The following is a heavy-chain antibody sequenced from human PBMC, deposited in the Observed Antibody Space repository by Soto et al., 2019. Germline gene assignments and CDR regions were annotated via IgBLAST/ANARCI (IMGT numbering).Heavy chain of an antibody. D-gene: IGHD6-19*01. CDR3: AARVRSSGWYADFDY. CDR2: ISTGGSRI. Sequence: GGSMRLSCAASGFTVSSNYMSWVRQAPGKGLEWVSVISTGGSRIYYADSVRGRFTISRDTPKNTMYLQMNTLRTEDTAVYYCAARVRSSGWYADFDYWGQGTLVTVPS. J-gene: IGHJ4*02. CDR1: GFTVSSNY. V-gene: IGHV3-53*01.